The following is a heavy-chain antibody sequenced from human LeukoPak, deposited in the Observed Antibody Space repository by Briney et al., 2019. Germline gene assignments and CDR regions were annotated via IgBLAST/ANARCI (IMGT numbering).Heavy chain of an antibody. J-gene: IGHJ4*02. V-gene: IGHV4-59*01. CDR1: GGSISSYY. CDR2: IYYSGST. Sequence: SETLSLTCTVSGGSISSYYWSWIRQPPGKGLEWIGYIYYSGSTNYNPSLKSRVTISADTSKNQLSLKLNSLTTADTAVYYCTRGAGWLIDYWGQGIPVTVSS. CDR3: TRGAGWLIDY. D-gene: IGHD3-16*01.